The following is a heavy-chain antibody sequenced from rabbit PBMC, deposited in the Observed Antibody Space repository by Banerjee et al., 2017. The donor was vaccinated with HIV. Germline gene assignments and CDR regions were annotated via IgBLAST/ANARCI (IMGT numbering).Heavy chain of an antibody. D-gene: IGHD7-1*01. Sequence: EESGGDLVKPEGSLTLTCTASGFSFSSSYWISWVRQAPGKGLEWIACIYTGSSANTYYASWAKGRFTISKTSSTTVTLQMTSLTAADTATYFCARGTYGYPGQTYGMDLWGPGTLVTVS. CDR2: IYTGSSANT. CDR1: GFSFSSSYW. V-gene: IGHV1S45*01. J-gene: IGHJ6*01. CDR3: ARGTYGYPGQTYGMDL.